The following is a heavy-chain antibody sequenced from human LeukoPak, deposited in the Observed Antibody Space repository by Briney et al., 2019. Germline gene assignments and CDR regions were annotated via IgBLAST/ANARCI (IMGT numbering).Heavy chain of an antibody. J-gene: IGHJ4*02. V-gene: IGHV4-61*02. CDR3: AREVYCSSTSCYIGGGVDY. D-gene: IGHD2-2*02. Sequence: PSQTLSLTCTVSGGSISSGSYYWSWIRQPAGKGLEWIGRIYTSGSTNYNPSLKSRVTISVDTSKNQFSLKLSSVTAADTAVYYCAREVYCSSTSCYIGGGVDYWGQGTLVTVPS. CDR1: GGSISSGSYY. CDR2: IYTSGST.